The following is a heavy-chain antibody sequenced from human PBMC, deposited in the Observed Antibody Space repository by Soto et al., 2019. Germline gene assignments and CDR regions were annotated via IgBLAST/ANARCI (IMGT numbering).Heavy chain of an antibody. D-gene: IGHD2-2*01. CDR1: GYSISSGYY. J-gene: IGHJ6*01. V-gene: IGHV4-38-2*02. CDR3: ARDLGVVPALEV. Sequence: SETLSLTCAVSGYSISSGYYWRWIRQPPGKGLEWIGSIYHSGSTYYNPSLKSRVTISVDTSKNQFSLKLSSVTAADTAVYYCARDLGVVPALEVWGLGTTVNVS. CDR2: IYHSGST.